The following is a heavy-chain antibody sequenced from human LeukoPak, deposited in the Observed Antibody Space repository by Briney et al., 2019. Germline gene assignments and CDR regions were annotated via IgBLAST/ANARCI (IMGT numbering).Heavy chain of an antibody. J-gene: IGHJ4*02. CDR2: IYSGGST. CDR1: GFTFEDYA. V-gene: IGHV3-53*01. CDR3: ARGQSCSSTSCFFDY. Sequence: GGSLRLSCAASGFTFEDYAMHWVRQGPGKGLEWVSVIYSGGSTYYADSVKGRFTISRDNSKNTLYLQMNSLRVEDTAVYYCARGQSCSSTSCFFDYWGQGTLVTVSS. D-gene: IGHD2-2*01.